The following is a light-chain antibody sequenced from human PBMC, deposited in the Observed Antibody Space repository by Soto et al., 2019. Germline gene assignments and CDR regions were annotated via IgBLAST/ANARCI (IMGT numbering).Light chain of an antibody. CDR3: QQSYSTLYT. V-gene: IGKV1-39*01. Sequence: DIQMTQSPSSLSASIGDRVTITCRPSQSISTYLHWYQQKPGEAPKLLISGASSLQSGVPSRFSGSGSGTEFTLTISTLQREDFATYYCQQSYSTLYTFGQGTKVDI. CDR1: QSISTY. J-gene: IGKJ2*01. CDR2: GAS.